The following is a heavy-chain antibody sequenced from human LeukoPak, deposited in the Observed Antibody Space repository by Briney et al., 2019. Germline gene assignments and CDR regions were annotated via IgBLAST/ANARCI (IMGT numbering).Heavy chain of an antibody. V-gene: IGHV3-7*03. CDR1: GFTFSSYW. D-gene: IGHD3-16*01. J-gene: IGHJ6*02. Sequence: GGALRLSCAASGFTFSSYWKNWVRQAPGKGLKWVASINHNGNVNYYVDSVKGRFTISRDNAKNSLYLQMSNLRAEDTAVYSCARGGGLDVWGQGATVTVSS. CDR2: INHNGNVN. CDR3: ARGGGLDV.